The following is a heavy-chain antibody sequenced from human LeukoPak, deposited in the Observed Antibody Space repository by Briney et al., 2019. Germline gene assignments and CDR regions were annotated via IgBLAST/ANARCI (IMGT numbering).Heavy chain of an antibody. J-gene: IGHJ4*02. CDR3: AKESTITAYNFDY. V-gene: IGHV3-7*03. Sequence: PGGSLRLSCAASGLTFINYAMNWVRQAPGKGLEWVANIKYDGSEIHYVDTVKGRFTISRNNAKNSLYLQMNSLRAEDTGIYFCAKESTITAYNFDYWGQGTLVTVSS. CDR2: IKYDGSEI. CDR1: GLTFINYA. D-gene: IGHD4-11*01.